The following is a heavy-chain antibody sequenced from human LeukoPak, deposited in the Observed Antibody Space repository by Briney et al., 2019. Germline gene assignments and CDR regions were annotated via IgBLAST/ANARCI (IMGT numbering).Heavy chain of an antibody. CDR2: IIPIFGTA. V-gene: IGHV1-69*01. J-gene: IGHJ4*02. CDR3: ARDSYYYDSSGYYGPFDY. Sequence: SVTVSCKASGGTFSSYAISWVRQAPGQGLEWMGGIIPIFGTANYAQKIQGRVTITADESTSTAYMELSSLRSEDTAVYYCARDSYYYDSSGYYGPFDYWGQGTLVTVSS. CDR1: GGTFSSYA. D-gene: IGHD3-22*01.